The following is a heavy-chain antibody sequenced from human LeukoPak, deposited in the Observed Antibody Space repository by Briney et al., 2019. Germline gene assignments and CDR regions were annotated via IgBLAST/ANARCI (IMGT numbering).Heavy chain of an antibody. CDR2: IYYSGST. V-gene: IGHV4-30-4*01. J-gene: IGHJ4*02. CDR1: GGSISSGDYY. Sequence: PSQTLSLTCTVSGGSISSGDYYWSWIRQPPGKGQEWIGYIYYSGSTYYNPSLKSRVTISVDRSKNQFSLKLSSVTAADTAVYYCARARDGSGSYFDYWGQGTLVTVSS. CDR3: ARARDGSGSYFDY. D-gene: IGHD3-10*01.